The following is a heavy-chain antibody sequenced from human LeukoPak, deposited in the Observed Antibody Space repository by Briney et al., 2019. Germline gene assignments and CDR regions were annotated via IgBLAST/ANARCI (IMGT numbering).Heavy chain of an antibody. J-gene: IGHJ3*02. Sequence: PGGSLRLSCAASGFSVSNNHMSWVRQAPGKGLEWVSVIYSGGSANYADSVKGRFTISRDNFENTLFLQMNNLRAEDTAVYYCARDFYYGAVWDAFDIWGLGTMVTVPS. CDR2: IYSGGSA. CDR1: GFSVSNNH. CDR3: ARDFYYGAVWDAFDI. V-gene: IGHV3-53*01. D-gene: IGHD3-10*01.